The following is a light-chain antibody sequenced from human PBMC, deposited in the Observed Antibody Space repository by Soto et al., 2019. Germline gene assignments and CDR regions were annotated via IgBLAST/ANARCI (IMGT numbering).Light chain of an antibody. Sequence: SVLTQPPSASGTPGQRVTISCSVNSSNIGSNTVNWYQQLPGTAPKLLIYSNNQRPSGVPDRFSGSKSGTSASLAISGLQSEDEADYYCAAWDDSLNGNYVFGTGTKVTVL. CDR1: SSNIGSNT. CDR3: AAWDDSLNGNYV. CDR2: SNN. J-gene: IGLJ1*01. V-gene: IGLV1-44*01.